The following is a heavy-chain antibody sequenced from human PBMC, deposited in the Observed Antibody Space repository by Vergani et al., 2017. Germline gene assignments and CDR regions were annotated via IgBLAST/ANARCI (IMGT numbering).Heavy chain of an antibody. J-gene: IGHJ4*02. CDR3: ARHHLEAPLWFGEFYGIEFDY. Sequence: QVQLVQSGAEVKKPGASVKVSCKASGYTFTSYGISWVRQAPGQGLEWMGWISAYNGNTNYAQKLQGRVTMTTDTSTSTAYMELRSLRSDDTAVYYCARHHLEAPLWFGEFYGIEFDYWGQGTLVTVSS. D-gene: IGHD3-10*01. V-gene: IGHV1-18*04. CDR2: ISAYNGNT. CDR1: GYTFTSYG.